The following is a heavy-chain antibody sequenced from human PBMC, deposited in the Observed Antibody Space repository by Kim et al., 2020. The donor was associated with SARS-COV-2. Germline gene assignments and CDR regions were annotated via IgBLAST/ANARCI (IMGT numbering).Heavy chain of an antibody. D-gene: IGHD3-10*01. V-gene: IGHV4-59*08. CDR1: GGSISSYY. CDR2: IYYSGST. J-gene: IGHJ4*02. CDR3: TMGFGESIGPFFDY. Sequence: SETLSLTCTVSGGSISSYYWSWIRQPPGKGLEWIGYIYYSGSTNYNPSLKSRVTISVDTSKNQFSLKLSSVTAADTAVYYCTMGFGESIGPFFDYWGQGTLVTVSS.